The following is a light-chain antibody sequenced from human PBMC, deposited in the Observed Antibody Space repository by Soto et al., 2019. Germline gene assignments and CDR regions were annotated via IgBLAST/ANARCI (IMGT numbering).Light chain of an antibody. CDR1: QSVFYSSNSKNF. CDR3: QQYYNSPVT. J-gene: IGKJ3*01. CDR2: WAS. Sequence: DIVMTQSPDSLTVTLGERATINCKSSQSVFYSSNSKNFLAWYQQKPGQSPKLLIYWASTRESGVPDRFSGSGAGTDFTLTISNLQAEDVAVYYCQQYYNSPVTFGPGTTV. V-gene: IGKV4-1*01.